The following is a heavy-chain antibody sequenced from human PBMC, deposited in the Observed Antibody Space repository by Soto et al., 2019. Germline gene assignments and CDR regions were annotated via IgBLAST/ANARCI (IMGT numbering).Heavy chain of an antibody. CDR1: GYTFTSYA. CDR2: INAGNGNT. CDR3: ARDPFFGIFDY. V-gene: IGHV1-3*01. J-gene: IGHJ4*02. D-gene: IGHD3-3*01. Sequence: ASVKVSCKASGYTFTSYAMHWVRQAPGQRLEWMGWINAGNGNTKYSQKFQGRVTITGDTSASTAYMELSSLRSEDTAVYYCARDPFFGIFDYWGQGAMVTVSS.